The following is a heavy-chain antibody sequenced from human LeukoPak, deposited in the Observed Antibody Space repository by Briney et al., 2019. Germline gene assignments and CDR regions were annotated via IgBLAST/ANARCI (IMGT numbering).Heavy chain of an antibody. CDR2: IVDGGETT. CDR1: GFTFNNYG. D-gene: IGHD1-1*01. V-gene: IGHV3-23*01. J-gene: IGHJ4*02. CDR3: ARKAARTSSYDY. Sequence: GGSLRLSCAISGFTFNNYGMSWVRQAPGMGLEWVSHIVDGGETTYYADSVKGRFTISRDYSKNTLYLQMNSVRAEDTAVYYCARKAARTSSYDYWGQGILVTVSS.